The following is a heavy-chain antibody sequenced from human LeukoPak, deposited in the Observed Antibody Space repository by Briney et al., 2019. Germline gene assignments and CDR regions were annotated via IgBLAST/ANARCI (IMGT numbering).Heavy chain of an antibody. D-gene: IGHD2-2*01. CDR1: GGTFSSYA. V-gene: IGHV1-69*05. CDR2: IIPIFGTA. Sequence: SVKVSCKASGGTFSSYAISWVRQAPGQGLEWMGGIIPIFGTANYTQKFQGRVTITTDESTSTAYMELSSLRSEDTAVYYCASLQLLSPYYYYYMDVWGKGTTVTVSS. CDR3: ASLQLLSPYYYYYMDV. J-gene: IGHJ6*03.